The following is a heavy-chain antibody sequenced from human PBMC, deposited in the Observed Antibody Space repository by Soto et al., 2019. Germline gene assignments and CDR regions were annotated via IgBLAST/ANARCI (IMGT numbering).Heavy chain of an antibody. CDR2: IGGRATSA. CDR3: EKSRYAYSSGDFYDC. J-gene: IGHJ4*02. D-gene: IGHD3-22*01. Sequence: EVQLLESGGGLVQPGGSLRLSCAASGFTFSNYAMSWVRQAPGKGLEWVSGIGGRATSAYYADSVKGRFTISRDNSYNPLLMRLRSLRAEVKAVYYCEKSRYAYSSGDFYDCWGQGTLVYVSS. V-gene: IGHV3-23*01. CDR1: GFTFSNYA.